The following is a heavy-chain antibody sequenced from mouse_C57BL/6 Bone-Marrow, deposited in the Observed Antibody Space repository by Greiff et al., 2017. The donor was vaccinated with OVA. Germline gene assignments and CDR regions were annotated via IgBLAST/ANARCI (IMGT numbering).Heavy chain of an antibody. D-gene: IGHD2-4*01. CDR2: ISTYYGDA. V-gene: IGHV1-67*01. J-gene: IGHJ2*01. Sequence: QVQLQQSGPELVRPGVSVKISCKGSGYTFTDYAMHWVNQSHAKSLAWIGVISTYYGDASYNQKFKDKATMTVDKSSSTAYMELARLTSEDSAVDYCAGWINYDYDVRSLDYWGQGTTLTVSS. CDR3: AGWINYDYDVRSLDY. CDR1: GYTFTDYA.